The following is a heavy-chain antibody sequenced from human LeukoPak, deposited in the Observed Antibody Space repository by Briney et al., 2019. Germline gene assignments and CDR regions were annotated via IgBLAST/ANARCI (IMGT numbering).Heavy chain of an antibody. J-gene: IGHJ5*02. Sequence: ASVKVSCKASGYTFTGYYMHWVRQAPGQGLEWMGRINPNSGGTNYAQKFQGRVTMTRDTSISTAYMELSRLRSDDTAVYYCAREGGGMWIQLWNWLDPWGQGTLVTVSS. CDR3: AREGGGMWIQLWNWLDP. CDR2: INPNSGGT. V-gene: IGHV1-2*06. D-gene: IGHD5-18*01. CDR1: GYTFTGYY.